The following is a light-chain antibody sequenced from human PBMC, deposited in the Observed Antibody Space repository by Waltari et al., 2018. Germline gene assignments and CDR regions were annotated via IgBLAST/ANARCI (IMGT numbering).Light chain of an antibody. CDR1: QSITDW. Sequence: TDRTRQSITDWVSWWHQKQVKAPSLRIDNASNLESVVPSRFSGSGSGTEVTLTSSSLQPDDFAAYYYQQYDNYWTFGQGTKVEIK. V-gene: IGKV1-5*03. J-gene: IGKJ1*01. CDR3: QQYDNYWT. CDR2: NAS.